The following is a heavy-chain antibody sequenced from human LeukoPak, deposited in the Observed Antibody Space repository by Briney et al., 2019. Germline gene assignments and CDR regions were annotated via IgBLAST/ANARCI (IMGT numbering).Heavy chain of an antibody. CDR3: AKDRYSSGWYYFDY. Sequence: GGSLRLSCAASGFTVSSNSMNWVRQAPGKGLEWVSLIYSGGGTYYADSVKGRFTISRDNSKNTLYLQMNSLRAEDTAVYYCAKDRYSSGWYYFDYWGQGTLVTVSS. CDR2: IYSGGGT. D-gene: IGHD6-19*01. J-gene: IGHJ4*02. V-gene: IGHV3-53*05. CDR1: GFTVSSNS.